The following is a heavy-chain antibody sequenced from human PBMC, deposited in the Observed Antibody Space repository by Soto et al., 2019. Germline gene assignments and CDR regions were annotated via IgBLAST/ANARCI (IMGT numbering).Heavy chain of an antibody. CDR1: GGSFSGYY. J-gene: IGHJ6*03. V-gene: IGHV4-34*01. CDR3: ARCPIAARYYYYLDV. Sequence: SETLSLTCAVYGGSFSGYYWSWIRQPPGKGLEWIGEINHSGSTNYNPSLKSRVTISVDTSKNQFSLKLSSVTAADTAVYYCARCPIAARYYYYLDVWGKGTTVTVSS. CDR2: INHSGST. D-gene: IGHD6-6*01.